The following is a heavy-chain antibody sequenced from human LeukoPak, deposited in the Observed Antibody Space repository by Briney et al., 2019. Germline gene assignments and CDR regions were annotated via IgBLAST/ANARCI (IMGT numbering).Heavy chain of an antibody. Sequence: SETPSLTCTVSGGSISSCYWSWIRQPPGKGLEWIGYIYYSGSTNYNPSLKSRVTISVDTSKNQFSLKLSSVTAADTAVYYCARDRSYYDSSGYYDYWGQGTLVTVSS. CDR3: ARDRSYYDSSGYYDY. V-gene: IGHV4-59*01. CDR2: IYYSGST. CDR1: GGSISSCY. J-gene: IGHJ4*02. D-gene: IGHD3-22*01.